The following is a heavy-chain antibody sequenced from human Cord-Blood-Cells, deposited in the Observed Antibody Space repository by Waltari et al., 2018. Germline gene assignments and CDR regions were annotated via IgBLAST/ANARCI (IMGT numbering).Heavy chain of an antibody. D-gene: IGHD5-18*01. CDR2: INHSGST. CDR3: ARGQLWAAPDY. V-gene: IGHV4-34*01. Sequence: QVQLQQWGAGLLKPSETLSLTCAVYGGSFSGYYWSWIRQTPGKGLEWIGEINHSGSTNYNPSLKSRVTISVDTSKNQFSLKLSSVTAADTAVYYCARGQLWAAPDYWGQGTLVTVSS. CDR1: GGSFSGYY. J-gene: IGHJ4*02.